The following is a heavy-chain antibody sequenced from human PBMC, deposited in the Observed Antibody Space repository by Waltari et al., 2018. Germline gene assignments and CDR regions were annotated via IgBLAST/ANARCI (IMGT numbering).Heavy chain of an antibody. Sequence: EVQLVESGGGLVQPGRSLRLSCAASGFTFDDYAMHWVRQAPGKGLEWVSGISWNSGSRGYADSVKGRFTISRDNAKNSLYLQMNSLRAEDTALYYCAKSFTMIDNAFDIWGQGTMVTVSS. CDR2: ISWNSGSR. V-gene: IGHV3-9*01. CDR1: GFTFDDYA. D-gene: IGHD3-22*01. J-gene: IGHJ3*02. CDR3: AKSFTMIDNAFDI.